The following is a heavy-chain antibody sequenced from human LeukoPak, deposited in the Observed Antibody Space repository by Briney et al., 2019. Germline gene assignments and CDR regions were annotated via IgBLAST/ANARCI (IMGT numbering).Heavy chain of an antibody. CDR1: SGSISSGDSY. V-gene: IGHV4-61*08. Sequence: SQTLSLTCTVSSGSISSGDSYWGWIRQPPGKGLEWIGYIYYSGSTNYNPSLKSRVTISVDTSKNQFSLNLKSVTAADTAVYYCARGKGYFDYWGQGTLVTVSS. CDR2: IYYSGST. J-gene: IGHJ4*02. CDR3: ARGKGYFDY.